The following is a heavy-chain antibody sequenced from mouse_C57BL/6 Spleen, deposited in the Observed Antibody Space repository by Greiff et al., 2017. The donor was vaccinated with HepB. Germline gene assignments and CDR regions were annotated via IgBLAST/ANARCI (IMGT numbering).Heavy chain of an antibody. CDR1: GYAFSSSW. CDR3: ASSPRSSGYGY. D-gene: IGHD3-2*02. CDR2: IYPGDGDT. Sequence: QVQLQQSGPELVKPGASVKISCKASGYAFSSSWMNWVKQRPGKGLEWIGRIYPGDGDTNYNGKFKGKATLTADKSSSTAYMQLSSLTSEDSAVYCCASSPRSSGYGYWGQGTTLTVSS. V-gene: IGHV1-82*01. J-gene: IGHJ2*01.